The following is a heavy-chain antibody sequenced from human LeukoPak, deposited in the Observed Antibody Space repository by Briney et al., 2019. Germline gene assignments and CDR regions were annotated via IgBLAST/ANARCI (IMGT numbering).Heavy chain of an antibody. Sequence: ASVKVSCKASGYTFTGYYMHWVRQAPGQGLEWMGWINPNSGGTNYAQKFQGRVTMTRDTSISTAYMELSRLRSDDTAVYYCARDYRRITIFGVVIPEGAFDIWGQGTMVTVSS. D-gene: IGHD3-3*01. CDR1: GYTFTGYY. V-gene: IGHV1-2*02. CDR2: INPNSGGT. J-gene: IGHJ3*02. CDR3: ARDYRRITIFGVVIPEGAFDI.